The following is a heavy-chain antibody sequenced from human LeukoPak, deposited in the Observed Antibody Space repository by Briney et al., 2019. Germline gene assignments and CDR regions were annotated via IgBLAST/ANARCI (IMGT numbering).Heavy chain of an antibody. J-gene: IGHJ3*02. CDR1: GDSVSSNSAA. CDR3: ARYCSSTSCPRGVI. CDR2: TYYRSKWYN. Sequence: LSQTLSLTCAISGDSVSSNSAAWNWIRQSPSRGLEWLGRTYYRSKWYNDYAVSVKSRITINPDTSKNQFSLKLSSVTAADTAVYYCARYCSSTSCPRGVIWGQGTMVTVSS. V-gene: IGHV6-1*01. D-gene: IGHD2-2*01.